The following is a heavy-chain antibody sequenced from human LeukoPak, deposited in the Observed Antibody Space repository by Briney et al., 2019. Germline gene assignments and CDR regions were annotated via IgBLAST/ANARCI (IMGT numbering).Heavy chain of an antibody. CDR3: ARSQNYYGSGDY. D-gene: IGHD3-10*01. CDR1: GDSVSNGDYY. CDR2: IYYTGKT. V-gene: IGHV4-61*03. Sequence: SETLSLTCTVSGDSVSNGDYYWSWLRQPPGKALEWIGYIYYTGKTYYNPSLEGRVTKLVDTSRNHFSVKLSSVTAADTAVYYCARSQNYYGSGDYWSQGTLVTVSS. J-gene: IGHJ4*02.